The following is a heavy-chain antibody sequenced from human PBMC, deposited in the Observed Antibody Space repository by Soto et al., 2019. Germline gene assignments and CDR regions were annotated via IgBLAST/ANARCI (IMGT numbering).Heavy chain of an antibody. V-gene: IGHV3-33*01. CDR2: IWYDGSNK. J-gene: IGHJ4*02. CDR1: GFTFSSYG. Sequence: GGSLRLSCAASGFTFSSYGMHWVRQAPGKGLEWVAVIWYDGSNKYYADSVKGRFTISRDNSKNTLYLQMNSLRAEDTAVYYCARDAWQWLHRGLFDYWGQGTLVTVSS. D-gene: IGHD6-19*01. CDR3: ARDAWQWLHRGLFDY.